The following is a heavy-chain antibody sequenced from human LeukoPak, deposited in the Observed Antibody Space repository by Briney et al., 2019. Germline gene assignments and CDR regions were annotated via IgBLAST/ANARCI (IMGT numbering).Heavy chain of an antibody. J-gene: IGHJ4*02. V-gene: IGHV3-7*04. Sequence: GGSLRLSCAASGFTFSSYWMSWVRQAPGKGLEWVANIKPDGSDQYYVDPVKGRFTISRDNAKNSLYLQMNSLRAEDTAVYYCARENFQYWAQGTLVTVSS. CDR2: IKPDGSDQ. CDR3: ARENFQY. CDR1: GFTFSSYW.